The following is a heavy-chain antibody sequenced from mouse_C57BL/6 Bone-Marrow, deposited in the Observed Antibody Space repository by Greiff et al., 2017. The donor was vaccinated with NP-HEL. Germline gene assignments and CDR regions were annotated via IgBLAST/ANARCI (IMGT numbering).Heavy chain of an antibody. CDR3: PKYYGSRGADY. Sequence: QVQLQQPGTELVKPGASVKLSCKASGYTFTSYWMHWVKQRPGQGLEWIGNINPSNGGTNYNDKFKSKATLTVDKSTSTSYMQLSSLTSEDSAVYYYPKYYGSRGADYWGQGTTLTVSS. D-gene: IGHD1-1*01. CDR1: GYTFTSYW. V-gene: IGHV1-53*01. CDR2: INPSNGGT. J-gene: IGHJ2*01.